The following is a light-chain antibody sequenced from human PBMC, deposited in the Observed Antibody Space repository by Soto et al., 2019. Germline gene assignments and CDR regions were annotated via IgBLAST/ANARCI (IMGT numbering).Light chain of an antibody. CDR1: QTISSW. CDR2: KAS. Sequence: IQMTQSPSTLSASVGDRVAITFRASQTISSWLAWYQQKPGKAPKLLIYKASTLKSGVPSRFSGSGSGTEFTLTISSLQPDDFATYYCQHYNSYSEAFGQGTKADNK. V-gene: IGKV1-5*03. CDR3: QHYNSYSEA. J-gene: IGKJ1*01.